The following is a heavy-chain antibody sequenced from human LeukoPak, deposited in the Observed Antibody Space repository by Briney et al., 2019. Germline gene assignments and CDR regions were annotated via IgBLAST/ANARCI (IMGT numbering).Heavy chain of an antibody. Sequence: SETLSLTCTVSGGSISSGSYYWSWIRQPAGKGLEWIGRIYTSGSTNYNPSLKSRVTISVDTSKNQFSLKLSSVTAADTAVYYCARGGSTIFGVVSNDYRGQGTLVTVSS. J-gene: IGHJ4*02. CDR2: IYTSGST. CDR1: GGSISSGSYY. CDR3: ARGGSTIFGVVSNDY. V-gene: IGHV4-61*02. D-gene: IGHD3-3*01.